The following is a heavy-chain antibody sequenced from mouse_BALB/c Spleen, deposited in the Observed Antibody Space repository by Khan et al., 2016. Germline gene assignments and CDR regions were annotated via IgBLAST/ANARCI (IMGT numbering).Heavy chain of an antibody. V-gene: IGHV3-1*02. CDR2: INYSGST. CDR3: ATSSSGYWYYFDY. J-gene: IGHJ2*01. D-gene: IGHD3-1*01. Sequence: EVELVESGPDLVKPSQSLSLTCTVTGYSITSHYSWHWIRHFPGNKLEWMGNINYSGSTNYNPSLKSRISITRDTSKNQFFLQLNYVTTEDSATYYCATSSSGYWYYFDYWGQGTALTVSS. CDR1: GYSITSHYS.